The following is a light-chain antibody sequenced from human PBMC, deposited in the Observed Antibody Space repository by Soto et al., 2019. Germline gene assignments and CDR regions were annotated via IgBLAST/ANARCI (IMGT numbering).Light chain of an antibody. J-gene: IGLJ1*01. Sequence: QSVLTQPASVSGSPGQSITISCTGTSSDVGGYKYVAWYQQHPDKAPKLMIYDVSNRPSGVSNRFSGSKSGNTASLTISGLQAEDEADYYCSSYTTNSTQLFGTGTKLTVL. CDR3: SSYTTNSTQL. V-gene: IGLV2-14*01. CDR2: DVS. CDR1: SSDVGGYKY.